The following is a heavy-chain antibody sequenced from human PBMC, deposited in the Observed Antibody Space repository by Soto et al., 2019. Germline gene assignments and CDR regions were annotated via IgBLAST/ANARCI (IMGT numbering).Heavy chain of an antibody. D-gene: IGHD2-21*02. J-gene: IGHJ4*02. CDR2: IWYDGSKT. CDR1: GFSFTTYG. CDR3: VKDHCGGDCYSNAYFAY. Sequence: QVQLVESGGGVVQPGGSLRLSCAASGFSFTTYGLHWVRQAPGKGLEWVAVIWYDGSKTYYADSVKGRFTISRDNSKNTLYLQMNSVRVEDTAMYYCVKDHCGGDCYSNAYFAYWGQGTLVTVSS. V-gene: IGHV3-33*06.